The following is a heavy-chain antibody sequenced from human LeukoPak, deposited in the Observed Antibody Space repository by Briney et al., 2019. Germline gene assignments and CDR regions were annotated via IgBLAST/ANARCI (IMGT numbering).Heavy chain of an antibody. CDR3: AKDRSYSGYVAYFDY. CDR2: ISLNSGSI. D-gene: IGHD5-12*01. J-gene: IGHJ4*02. CDR1: GFTFDDYA. Sequence: GRSLRLSCAASGFTFDDYAMHWVRRAPGKGLEWVSGISLNSGSIGYADSVKGRFTISRDNAKNPLYLQMNSLRAEDTALYYCAKDRSYSGYVAYFDYWGQGTLVTVSS. V-gene: IGHV3-9*01.